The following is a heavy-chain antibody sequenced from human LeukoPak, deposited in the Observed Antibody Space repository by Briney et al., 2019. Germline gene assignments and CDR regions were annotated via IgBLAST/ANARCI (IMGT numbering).Heavy chain of an antibody. V-gene: IGHV4-39*01. D-gene: IGHD2-8*02. J-gene: IGHJ4*02. CDR3: ARQTPPGSAFEDY. CDR1: GGSISSSSYY. Sequence: PSETLSLTCTVSGGSISSSSYYWGWIRQPPGKGLEWNGSIYYSGSTYYNPSLKSRVTISVDRSKNQFSLKLSSVTAADTVVYYCARQTPPGSAFEDYWGQGTLVTVSS. CDR2: IYYSGST.